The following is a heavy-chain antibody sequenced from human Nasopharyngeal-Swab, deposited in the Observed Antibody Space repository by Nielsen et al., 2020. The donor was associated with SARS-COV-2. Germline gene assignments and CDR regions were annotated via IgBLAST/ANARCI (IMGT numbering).Heavy chain of an antibody. V-gene: IGHV3-21*01. J-gene: IGHJ6*02. CDR1: GFTFSSYS. D-gene: IGHD5-18*01. CDR3: ARDGPQIQLWLRPYYYYGMDV. Sequence: GESLKISCAASGFTFSSYSMNWVRHAPGKGLEWFSSISSSSSYIYYADSVKGRFTISRDNAKNSLYLQMNSLRAEDTAVYYCARDGPQIQLWLRPYYYYGMDVWGQGTTVTVSS. CDR2: ISSSSSYI.